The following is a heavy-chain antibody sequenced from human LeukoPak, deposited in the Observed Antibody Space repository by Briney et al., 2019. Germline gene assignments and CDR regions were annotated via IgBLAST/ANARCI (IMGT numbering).Heavy chain of an antibody. Sequence: GRFLRSPFRVLGIAFPPTGSHWVGQAPGKALDGVGVVWFVGRNEYSADSVNGRFTISRDNSKNTLQLQMNSLRVEDTAVYYCARDDYGMDVWGQGTTVTVSS. CDR2: VWFVGRNE. CDR1: GIAFPPTG. V-gene: IGHV3-33*01. J-gene: IGHJ6*02. CDR3: ARDDYGMDV.